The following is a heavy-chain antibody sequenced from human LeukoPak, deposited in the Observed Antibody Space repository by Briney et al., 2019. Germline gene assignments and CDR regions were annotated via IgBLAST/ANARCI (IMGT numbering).Heavy chain of an antibody. CDR2: IIPIFGTA. V-gene: IGHV1-69*13. D-gene: IGHD6-6*01. Sequence: GASVHVSCKASGYTFTTSGVSWVRQAPGQGLEWMGGIIPIFGTANYAQKFQGRVTITADESTSTAYMELSSLRSEDTAVYYCARETFGSYGDWGQGTLVTVSS. CDR1: GYTFTTSG. CDR3: ARETFGSYGD. J-gene: IGHJ4*02.